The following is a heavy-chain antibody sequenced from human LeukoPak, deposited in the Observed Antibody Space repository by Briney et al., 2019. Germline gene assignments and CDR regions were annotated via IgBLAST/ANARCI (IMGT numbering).Heavy chain of an antibody. V-gene: IGHV4-59*01. CDR3: ARDIYGSGYGFFDY. CDR1: GVSMSTYY. D-gene: IGHD3-10*01. CDR2: IHYSGST. J-gene: IGHJ4*02. Sequence: SQTLSLTCTVSGVSMSTYYWSWIRQSPGEGLEWLAYIHYSGSTNINPSLKGRLAISIDTSKNQFSLKVNSVTAADTAVYYCARDIYGSGYGFFDYWGQGTLVTVSS.